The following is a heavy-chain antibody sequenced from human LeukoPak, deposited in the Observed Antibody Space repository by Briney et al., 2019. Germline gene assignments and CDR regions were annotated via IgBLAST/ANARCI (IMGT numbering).Heavy chain of an antibody. D-gene: IGHD2-2*01. CDR2: IKQDGSQK. J-gene: IGHJ4*02. Sequence: PGGSLRLSCAASGFTFSSYAMSWVRQAPAKGREWVANIKQDGSQKYYVDSVKGRFTISRDNAKNSLYLQMNSLRAEDTAVYYCVRLRCTSTSCFFDYWGQETLVTVSS. CDR3: VRLRCTSTSCFFDY. V-gene: IGHV3-7*01. CDR1: GFTFSSYA.